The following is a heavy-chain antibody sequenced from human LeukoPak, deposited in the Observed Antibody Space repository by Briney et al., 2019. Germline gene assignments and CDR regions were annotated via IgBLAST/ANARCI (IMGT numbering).Heavy chain of an antibody. CDR3: ARMGIAVAATAD. D-gene: IGHD6-19*01. CDR2: INSDGSST. CDR1: GFTFSSYW. V-gene: IGHV3-74*01. Sequence: GGSLRLSCAASGFTFSSYWMHWVRQAPGKGLVWVSRINSDGSSTSYADSVKGRFTIPRDNAKNTLYLQMNSLRAEDTAVYYCARMGIAVAATADWGQGTLVTVSS. J-gene: IGHJ4*02.